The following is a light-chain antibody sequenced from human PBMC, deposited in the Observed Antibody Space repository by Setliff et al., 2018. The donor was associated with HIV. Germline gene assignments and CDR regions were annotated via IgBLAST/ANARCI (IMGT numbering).Light chain of an antibody. CDR1: SRDVGGGQNY. Sequence: QSVLAQPASVSGSPGQSITISCTGTSRDVGGGQNYVSWYQQYPGQAPKLMIYEVTKRPAGVSDRFSGSKSGNTASLIISGLQTEDEAEYYCSSFTSSSTYVVGIGTKV. V-gene: IGLV2-14*01. CDR2: EVT. CDR3: SSFTSSSTYV. J-gene: IGLJ1*01.